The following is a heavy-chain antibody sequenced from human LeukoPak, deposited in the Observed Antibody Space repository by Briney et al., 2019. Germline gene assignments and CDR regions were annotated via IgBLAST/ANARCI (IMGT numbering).Heavy chain of an antibody. Sequence: ASVKVSCKASGYIFTGYYMHWVRQAPGQGLEWMGRINPNSGGTNYAQKFQGRVTMTRDTSISTAYMELSRLRSDDTAVYYCARVPPSGWYYFDYWGQGTLVTVSS. CDR2: INPNSGGT. J-gene: IGHJ4*02. V-gene: IGHV1-2*06. CDR3: ARVPPSGWYYFDY. D-gene: IGHD6-19*01. CDR1: GYIFTGYY.